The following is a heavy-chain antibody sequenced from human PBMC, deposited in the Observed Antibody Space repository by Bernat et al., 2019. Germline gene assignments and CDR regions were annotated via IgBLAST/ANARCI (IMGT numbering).Heavy chain of an antibody. CDR3: ARGGIADRHLD. CDR1: GGSFSGYY. J-gene: IGHJ4*02. Sequence: QVQLQQWGAGLLKPSETLSLTCAVYGGSFSGYYWSWFRQPPGKGLEWIGEINHSGGTNYNPSLKSRVTISVDTSKNQFSLKLSSVTAADTAVYYCARGGIADRHLDWGQGTLVTVSS. CDR2: INHSGGT. D-gene: IGHD6-6*01. V-gene: IGHV4-34*01.